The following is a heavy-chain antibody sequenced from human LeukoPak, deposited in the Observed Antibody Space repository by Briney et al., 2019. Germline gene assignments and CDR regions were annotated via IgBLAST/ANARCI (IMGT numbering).Heavy chain of an antibody. CDR2: INTDGKTT. J-gene: IGHJ4*02. V-gene: IGHV3-74*01. Sequence: GGSLRLSCAASGFTFSSSWMHWVRQAPGKGLVWVSRINTDGKTTTYAHSVKGRFTISRDNTKNTLYLQMNSLSAEDTALYYCARDYPPYWGQGTLVTVSA. CDR3: ARDYPPY. CDR1: GFTFSSSW.